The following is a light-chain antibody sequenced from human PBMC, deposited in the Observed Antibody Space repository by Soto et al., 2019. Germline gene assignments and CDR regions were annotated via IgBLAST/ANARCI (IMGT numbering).Light chain of an antibody. Sequence: DIQMTQSPSPLSASVGDRVTITCQASQDISNYLNWYQQKPGKAPKLLIYDASNLETGVPSRFSGSGSGTDFTFTISRLQPEDIATYYCQQYDNLPFTFGPGTKVDIK. J-gene: IGKJ3*01. CDR2: DAS. CDR1: QDISNY. CDR3: QQYDNLPFT. V-gene: IGKV1-33*01.